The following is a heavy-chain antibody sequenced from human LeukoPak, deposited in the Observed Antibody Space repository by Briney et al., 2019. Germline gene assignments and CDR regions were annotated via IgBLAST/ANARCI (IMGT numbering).Heavy chain of an antibody. Sequence: SETLSLTCTVSGGSISSYYWSWIRQPPGKGLEWIGYIYYSGSTNYNPSLKSRVTISVDTSKNQFSLKLSSVTAADTAVYYCARDDYYYGSGLDYWSQGTLVTVSS. V-gene: IGHV4-59*12. CDR2: IYYSGST. CDR1: GGSISSYY. J-gene: IGHJ4*02. D-gene: IGHD3-10*01. CDR3: ARDDYYYGSGLDY.